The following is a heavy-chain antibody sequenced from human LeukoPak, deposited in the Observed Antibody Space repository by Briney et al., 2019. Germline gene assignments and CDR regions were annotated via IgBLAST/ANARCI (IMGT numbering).Heavy chain of an antibody. D-gene: IGHD1-7*01. CDR1: GFTFGDYA. CDR2: IRSKAYGGTT. J-gene: IGHJ3*02. Sequence: PGGSLRLSCTASGFTFGDYAMSWVRQAPGKGLEWVGFIRSKAYGGTTEYAASVKGRFTISRDDSKSITYLQMNSLKTEDTAVYYCTRVAAPYNWNYGDAFDIWGQGTMVTVSS. CDR3: TRVAAPYNWNYGDAFDI. V-gene: IGHV3-49*04.